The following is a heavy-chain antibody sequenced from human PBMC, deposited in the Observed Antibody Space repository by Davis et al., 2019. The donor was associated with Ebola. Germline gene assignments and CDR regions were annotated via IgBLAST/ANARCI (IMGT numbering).Heavy chain of an antibody. CDR2: IPHDGTNK. J-gene: IGHJ4*02. CDR3: AKQDDSGWYGIDDC. V-gene: IGHV3-30*04. Sequence: GESLKISCAASGFTFSSYAMHWVRQAPGKGLEWVAFIPHDGTNKYYADSVKGRFTISRDNSKNTLYLQINSLRPDDTALYYCAKQDDSGWYGIDDCWGQGTLVTVSS. D-gene: IGHD6-19*01. CDR1: GFTFSSYA.